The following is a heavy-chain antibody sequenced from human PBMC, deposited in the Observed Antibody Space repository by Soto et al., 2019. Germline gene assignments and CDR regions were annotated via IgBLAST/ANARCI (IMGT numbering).Heavy chain of an antibody. D-gene: IGHD2-15*01. CDR1: GYSFTSYW. J-gene: IGHJ6*02. Sequence: GESLKISCKGSGYSFTSYWIGWVLQMPGKGLEWMGIIYPGDSDTRYSPSFQGQVTISADKSSSTPYLQWSSLKASDPAMYYCARHVTPVVVVXARYYYGMDVWGQGTTVTVSS. CDR3: ARHVTPVVVVXARYYYGMDV. V-gene: IGHV5-51*01. CDR2: IYPGDSDT.